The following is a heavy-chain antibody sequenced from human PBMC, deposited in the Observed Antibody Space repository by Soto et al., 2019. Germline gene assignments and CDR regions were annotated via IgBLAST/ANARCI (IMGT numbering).Heavy chain of an antibody. D-gene: IGHD3-9*01. CDR3: ARGTLRLRYFDWLTAPNYYFDY. J-gene: IGHJ4*02. Sequence: SETLSLTCTVSGGSISSGDYYWSWIRQPPGKGLEWIGYIYYSGSTYYNPSLKSRVTISVDTSKNQFSLKLSSVTAADTAVYYCARGTLRLRYFDWLTAPNYYFDYWGQGTLVTVSS. V-gene: IGHV4-30-4*01. CDR1: GGSISSGDYY. CDR2: IYYSGST.